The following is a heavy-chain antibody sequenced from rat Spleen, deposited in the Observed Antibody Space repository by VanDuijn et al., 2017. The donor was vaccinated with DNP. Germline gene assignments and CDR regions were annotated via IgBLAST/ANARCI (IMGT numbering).Heavy chain of an antibody. CDR3: ARQEGSPNFFDY. J-gene: IGHJ2*01. Sequence: QVQLEESGPGLMQPSETLSLTCTVSGFSLTSNGVGWVRQPLGKGLVWMGTIWAGGSTNYNSAVQSRLSISRDTSKSQVFLKMNSLQPEDTGTYYCARQEGSPNFFDYWGQGVMVTVSS. V-gene: IGHV2-72*01. CDR1: GFSLTSNG. D-gene: IGHD1-11*01. CDR2: IWAGGST.